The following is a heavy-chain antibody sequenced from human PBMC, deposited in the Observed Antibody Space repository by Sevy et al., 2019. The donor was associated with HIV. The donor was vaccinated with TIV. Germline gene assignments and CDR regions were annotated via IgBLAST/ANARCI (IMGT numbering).Heavy chain of an antibody. D-gene: IGHD6-13*01. CDR1: GFAFSSHA. J-gene: IGHJ4*01. Sequence: GGSLRLSCAASGFAFSSHAMHWARQAPGKGLEWVGVISYEGTETFYAASVEGRFTISRDNSKNMLSLQINSLRPEDTAVYYCARDGGYSIKWYPLYWGQGTLVTVSS. CDR2: ISYEGTET. V-gene: IGHV3-30-3*01. CDR3: ARDGGYSIKWYPLY.